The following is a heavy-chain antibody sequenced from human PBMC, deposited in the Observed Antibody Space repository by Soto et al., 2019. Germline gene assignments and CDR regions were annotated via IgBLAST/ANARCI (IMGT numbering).Heavy chain of an antibody. D-gene: IGHD3-9*01. Sequence: EVQLVESGGGLVQPGGSLRLSCAASGFTFSSNWMSWVRQAPGKGLEWVANIKQDGSEKYYVDSVKGRFTISRDNAKNSLYLQMNSLRAEDTAVYYCARGHFDPDYWGQGTLVTVSS. V-gene: IGHV3-7*02. CDR3: ARGHFDPDY. CDR1: GFTFSSNW. J-gene: IGHJ4*02. CDR2: IKQDGSEK.